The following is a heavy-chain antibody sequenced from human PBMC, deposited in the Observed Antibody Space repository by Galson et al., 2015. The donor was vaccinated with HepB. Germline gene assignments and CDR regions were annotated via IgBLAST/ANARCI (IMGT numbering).Heavy chain of an antibody. V-gene: IGHV3-53*01. Sequence: SLRLSCAASGFTVSANYMNWVRQAPGKGLEWVSVVYRGGGTTYYADSVKGRFTISRDNSKNTLSLQMNSLGAEDTAIYYCARGTYLYDDSGYYLDYWGHGTLVTVSS. CDR3: ARGTYLYDDSGYYLDY. J-gene: IGHJ4*01. CDR2: VYRGGGT. CDR1: GFTVSANY. D-gene: IGHD3-22*01.